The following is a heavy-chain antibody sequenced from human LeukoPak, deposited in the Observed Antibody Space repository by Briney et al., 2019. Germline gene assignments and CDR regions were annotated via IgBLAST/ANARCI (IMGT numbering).Heavy chain of an antibody. D-gene: IGHD3-22*01. Sequence: SETLSLTCAVYGGSFSDYYWSWIRQPPGKGLEWIGEVNHSGSTSYNPSLKSRVSISVDTSKNQFSLRLSSVTAADTAVYFCARGLRRRSMIVVPRRALWFDPWGQGTLVTVSS. CDR2: VNHSGST. V-gene: IGHV4-34*01. CDR1: GGSFSDYY. CDR3: ARGLRRRSMIVVPRRALWFDP. J-gene: IGHJ5*02.